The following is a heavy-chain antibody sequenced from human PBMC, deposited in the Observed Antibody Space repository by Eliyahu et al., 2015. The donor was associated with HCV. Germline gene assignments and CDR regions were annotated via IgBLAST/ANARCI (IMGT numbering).Heavy chain of an antibody. CDR3: ARREGSSNRYSMDV. CDR1: GGSISSGLYY. J-gene: IGHJ6*02. V-gene: IGHV4-61*02. CDR2: IFTSGRT. D-gene: IGHD6-13*01. Sequence: QVQLQESGPGLVKPSQTLSLTCTVSGGSISSGLYYWSWIRQPAGRGLEWIGRIFTSGRTDYNPSLKSRVAISIQRSQNQFSLNLNYVTAADTAVYYCARREGSSNRYSMDVWGPGTTVTVSS.